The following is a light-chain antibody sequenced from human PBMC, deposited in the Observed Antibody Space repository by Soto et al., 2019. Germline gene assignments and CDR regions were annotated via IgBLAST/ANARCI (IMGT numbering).Light chain of an antibody. CDR1: QSVNSNH. CDR3: QQYDISPWT. J-gene: IGKJ1*01. CDR2: GAS. V-gene: IGKV3-20*01. Sequence: EIVLTQSPGTLSLSPGEGATLSCRASQSVNSNHLAWYQQKPGQAPRLLIYGASGRATGIPDRFSGSGSGTDFTLIVTRLEPEDFAVYYCQQYDISPWTFGQGTKVEF.